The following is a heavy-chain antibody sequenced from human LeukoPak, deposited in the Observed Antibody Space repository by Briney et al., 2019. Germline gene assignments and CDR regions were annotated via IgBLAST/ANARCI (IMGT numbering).Heavy chain of an antibody. CDR2: INPSGGST. CDR1: GYTFTSYY. V-gene: IGHV1-46*01. Sequence: ASVKVSCKASGYTFTSYYMHWVRQAPGQGLEWMGIINPSGGSTSYAQKFRGRVTITADESTSTAYMELSSLRSEDTAVYYCARDRIAVAGLGYNWFDPWGQGTLVTVSS. CDR3: ARDRIAVAGLGYNWFDP. J-gene: IGHJ5*02. D-gene: IGHD6-19*01.